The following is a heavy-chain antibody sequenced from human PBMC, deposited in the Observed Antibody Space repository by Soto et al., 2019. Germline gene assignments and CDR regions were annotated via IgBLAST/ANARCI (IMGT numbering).Heavy chain of an antibody. J-gene: IGHJ4*02. CDR1: GGSISSSSYY. CDR2: IYYSGST. V-gene: IGHV4-39*01. D-gene: IGHD3-3*01. Sequence: PSETLSLTCTVSGGSISSSSYYWGWIRQPPGKGLEWIGSIYYSGSTYYNPSLKSRVTISVDTSKNQFSLKLSSVTAADTAVYYCARRDTIFGVVDWGQGTLVTVSS. CDR3: ARRDTIFGVVD.